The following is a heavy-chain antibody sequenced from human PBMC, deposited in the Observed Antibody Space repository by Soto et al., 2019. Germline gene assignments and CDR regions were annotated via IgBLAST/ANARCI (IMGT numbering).Heavy chain of an antibody. D-gene: IGHD2-2*02. V-gene: IGHV1-69*01. J-gene: IGHJ4*02. CDR2: IIPIFGTA. Sequence: QVQLVQSGAEVKKPGSSVKVSCKASGGTFSSYAISWVRQAPGQGLEWMGGIIPIFGTANYAQKFQGRVTITADESTSTAYMELSSLRSEDTAVYYCASDHSGYCSSTSCDIRDLWYWGQGTLVTVSS. CDR1: GGTFSSYA. CDR3: ASDHSGYCSSTSCDIRDLWY.